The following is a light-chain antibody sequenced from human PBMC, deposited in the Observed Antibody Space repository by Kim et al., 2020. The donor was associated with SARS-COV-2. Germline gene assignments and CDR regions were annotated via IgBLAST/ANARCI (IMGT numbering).Light chain of an antibody. CDR1: NNNVGNQG. Sequence: LTQPPSVSKDLRQTATLTCTGDNNNVGNQGAAWLQQHQGHPPKLLSYRNNNRPSGISERLSASRSGNTASLTITGLQPEDEADYYCSAWDSSLSAWVFGGGTQLTVL. CDR3: SAWDSSLSAWV. V-gene: IGLV10-54*01. CDR2: RNN. J-gene: IGLJ3*02.